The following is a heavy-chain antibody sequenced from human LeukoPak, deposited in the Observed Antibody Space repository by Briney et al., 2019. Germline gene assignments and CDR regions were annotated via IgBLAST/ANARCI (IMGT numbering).Heavy chain of an antibody. CDR2: ISMNVQTT. Sequence: GGSLRLSCSASGFTFTSHVLHWVRQAPGKGLQYVSGISMNVQTTYYAGSVKGRFTISRDSSKNTVYLQMNSLTAEDTAVYYCVREGLERRTNFDYWGQGTLVSVSS. CDR3: VREGLERRTNFDY. CDR1: GFTFTSHV. J-gene: IGHJ4*02. V-gene: IGHV3-64D*06. D-gene: IGHD1-1*01.